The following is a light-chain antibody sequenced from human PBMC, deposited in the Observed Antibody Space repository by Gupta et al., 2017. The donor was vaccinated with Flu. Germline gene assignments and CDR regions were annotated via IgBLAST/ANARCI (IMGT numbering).Light chain of an antibody. CDR3: QQRKRWTTIT. Sequence: DIVLTQSPATLSLSPGERATLSCRASQSIDNYLAWYQQKPGQAPRLLIYDASNRATGIPARFSGSGSGTDFTLTISSLEPEDFAFYYCQQRKRWTTITFGQGTRLEIK. J-gene: IGKJ5*01. CDR1: QSIDNY. V-gene: IGKV3-11*01. CDR2: DAS.